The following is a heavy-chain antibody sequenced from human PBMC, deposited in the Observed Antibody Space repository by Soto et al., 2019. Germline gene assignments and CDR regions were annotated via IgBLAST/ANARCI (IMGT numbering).Heavy chain of an antibody. V-gene: IGHV3-30*18. CDR3: AKVRGAIAAAGNYYYYYGMDV. CDR1: GFTFSSYG. Sequence: GGSLRLSCAASGFTFSSYGMHWVRQAPGKGLEWVAVISYDGSNKYYADSVKGRFTISRDNSKNTLYLQMNSLRAEDTAVYYCAKVRGAIAAAGNYYYYYGMDVWGQGTTVTVSS. CDR2: ISYDGSNK. D-gene: IGHD6-13*01. J-gene: IGHJ6*02.